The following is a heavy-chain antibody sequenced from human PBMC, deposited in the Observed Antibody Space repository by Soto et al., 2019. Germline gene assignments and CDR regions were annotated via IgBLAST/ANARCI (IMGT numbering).Heavy chain of an antibody. D-gene: IGHD1-26*01. J-gene: IGHJ5*02. CDR1: GGSTSSYY. V-gene: IGHV4-4*07. CDR3: ARDLRGATYTGWFDP. CDR2: IYTSGST. Sequence: PSETLSLTCTVSGGSTSSYYWSWIRQPAGTGLEWIRRIYTSGSTNYNPSLTRRVTMSVDTYKNQFSLKLSSVTAADTAAYYYARDLRGATYTGWFDPWGQGTLVTVSS.